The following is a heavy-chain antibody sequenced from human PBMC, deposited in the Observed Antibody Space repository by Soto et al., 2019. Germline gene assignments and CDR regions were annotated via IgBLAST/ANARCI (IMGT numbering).Heavy chain of an antibody. J-gene: IGHJ4*02. V-gene: IGHV3-7*01. Sequence: EVQLVESGGGLVQPGGSLRLSCAASGFTFSSYWMSWVRQAPGKGLEWVANIKQDGSEKYYVDSVKGRCTISRDNAKNSLYLQMNSLRAEDTAVYYCARDTHSAPGYDSSGYPIRVAIDYWGQGTLVTVSS. CDR2: IKQDGSEK. CDR1: GFTFSSYW. CDR3: ARDTHSAPGYDSSGYPIRVAIDY. D-gene: IGHD3-22*01.